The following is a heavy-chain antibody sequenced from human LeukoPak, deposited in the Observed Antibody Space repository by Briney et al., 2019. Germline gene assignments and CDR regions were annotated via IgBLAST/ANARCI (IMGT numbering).Heavy chain of an antibody. V-gene: IGHV6-1*01. D-gene: IGHD1-7*01. CDR3: ARDNWNYGSSMDV. Sequence: PSQTLSLTCAISGDSVSNKNTAWNWIRQSPSRGLEWLGRTYYRSKRHNTYAASVKSRITINPDTSKNQFSLKLSSVTAADTAVYYCARDNWNYGSSMDVWGQGTTVTVSS. J-gene: IGHJ6*02. CDR1: GDSVSNKNTA. CDR2: TYYRSKRHN.